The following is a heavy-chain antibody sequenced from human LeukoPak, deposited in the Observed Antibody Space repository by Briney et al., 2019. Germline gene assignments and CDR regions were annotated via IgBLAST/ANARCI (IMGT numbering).Heavy chain of an antibody. CDR3: AKDGGGWPYYFDC. V-gene: IGHV3-30*02. Sequence: GGSLRLSRAASGFTFSSYWMHWVRQAPGKGLEWVAFIRYDETDKYYADSVKGRFTISRGTSKNTLYLQMNSLRAEDTALYYCAKDGGGWPYYFDCWGQGTLVTVSS. D-gene: IGHD6-19*01. J-gene: IGHJ4*02. CDR1: GFTFSSYW. CDR2: IRYDETDK.